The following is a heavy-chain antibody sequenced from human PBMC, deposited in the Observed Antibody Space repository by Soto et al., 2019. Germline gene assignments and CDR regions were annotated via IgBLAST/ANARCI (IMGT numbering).Heavy chain of an antibody. CDR2: IIPIFGTA. CDR3: ARDQSGYYYGSGSYYPFDY. J-gene: IGHJ4*02. Sequence: ASVKVSCEAAGGTFSSYSISWVRQAPGQGLEWMGGIIPIFGTANYAQKFQGRVTITADESTSTAYMELSSLRSEDTAVYYCARDQSGYYYGSGSYYPFDYWGQGTLVTVSS. D-gene: IGHD3-10*01. CDR1: GGTFSSYS. V-gene: IGHV1-69*13.